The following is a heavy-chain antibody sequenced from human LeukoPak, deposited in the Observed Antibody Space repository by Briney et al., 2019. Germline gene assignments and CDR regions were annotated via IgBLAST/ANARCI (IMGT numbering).Heavy chain of an antibody. CDR3: ARAVSGYTFGY. Sequence: NPSETLSLTCTVSGDSISTYYWNWIRQPPGKGLEWIGYIYYSGSTNYNPSLKSRVTISADTSKNQFSLKLSSVTAADTAVYYCARAVSGYTFGYWGQGTLVTVSS. J-gene: IGHJ4*02. V-gene: IGHV4-59*01. D-gene: IGHD3-22*01. CDR1: GDSISTYY. CDR2: IYYSGST.